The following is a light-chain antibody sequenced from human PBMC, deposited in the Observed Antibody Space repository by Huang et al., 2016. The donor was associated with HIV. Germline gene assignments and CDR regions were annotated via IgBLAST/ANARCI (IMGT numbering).Light chain of an antibody. CDR1: QSVSSN. J-gene: IGKJ1*01. V-gene: IGKV3D-15*03. CDR3: HQYNNWPPTWT. CDR2: DAS. Sequence: EIVMTQSPATLSVSPGERATLPCRASQSVSSNLAWFQQKPGRAPRLLIYDASIRPLDFPASFIGSGSGTEFTLTISVLQSEDFAVYYCHQYNNWPPTWTFGQGTKVEIK.